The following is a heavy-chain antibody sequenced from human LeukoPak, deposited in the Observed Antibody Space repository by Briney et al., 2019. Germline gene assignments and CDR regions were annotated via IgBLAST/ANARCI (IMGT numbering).Heavy chain of an antibody. CDR1: DFSFITYA. CDR3: ARPSSSKTEAYFDY. CDR2: ISGGGDAT. D-gene: IGHD6-13*01. J-gene: IGHJ4*02. Sequence: GGSLRLACAASDFSFITYAMSWVRQAPGKGLEWVSTISGGGDATYYADSVKGRFTISRDNSKNSLYLQMNSLRAEDTAVYYCARPSSSKTEAYFDYWGQGTLVTVSS. V-gene: IGHV3-23*01.